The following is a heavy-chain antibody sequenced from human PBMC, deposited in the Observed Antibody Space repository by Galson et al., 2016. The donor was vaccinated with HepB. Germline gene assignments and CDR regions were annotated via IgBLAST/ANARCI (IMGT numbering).Heavy chain of an antibody. CDR1: GFSFSTSG. V-gene: IGHV3-23*01. Sequence: SLRLSCAASGFSFSTSGMSWVRQTPGRGLEWVSGITGSGAITHYADSVKGRFTISRDNAKSTVYLQMNSLGAEDTAVYYCAKGGDTRDWGQGTLVTVSS. J-gene: IGHJ4*02. CDR2: ITGSGAIT. D-gene: IGHD1-26*01. CDR3: AKGGDTRD.